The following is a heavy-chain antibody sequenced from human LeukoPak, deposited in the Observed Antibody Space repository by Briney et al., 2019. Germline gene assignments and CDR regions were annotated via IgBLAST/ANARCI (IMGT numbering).Heavy chain of an antibody. D-gene: IGHD5-12*01. Sequence: PGGSLRLSCAASGFTVSSNYMSWVRQAPGKGLEWVSVLYSAGTTYYADSVKGRFTIPRDNSKNTLYLQMNSLRAEDTAVYYCARDSSLHYSGYDWGDAFDIWGQGTMVTVSS. CDR3: ARDSSLHYSGYDWGDAFDI. CDR2: LYSAGTT. J-gene: IGHJ3*02. CDR1: GFTVSSNY. V-gene: IGHV3-53*05.